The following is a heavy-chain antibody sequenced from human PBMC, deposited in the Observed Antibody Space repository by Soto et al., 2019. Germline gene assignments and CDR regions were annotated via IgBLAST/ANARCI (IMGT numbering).Heavy chain of an antibody. CDR1: GGSISSYY. CDR2: IYYSGST. CDR3: ARDTWYYFDY. V-gene: IGHV4-59*01. Sequence: SETLSLTCTVSGGSISSYYWSWIRQPPGKGLEWIGYIYYSGSTNYNPSPKSRVTISVDTSKNQFSLKLSSVTAADTAVYYCARDTWYYFDYWGQGTLVTVSS. J-gene: IGHJ4*02.